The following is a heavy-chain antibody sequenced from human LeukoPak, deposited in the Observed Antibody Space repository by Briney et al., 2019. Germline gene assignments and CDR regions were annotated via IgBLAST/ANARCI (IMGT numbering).Heavy chain of an antibody. CDR1: GFTFSGSA. Sequence: PGGSLRLSCAASGFTFSGSAMHWVRQASGKGLEWVGRIRSKANSYATAYAASVKGRFTISRDDSKSTAYLQMNSLKTEDTAVYYCTSPVGDFWSGYYLNDYWGQGTLVTVSS. V-gene: IGHV3-73*01. D-gene: IGHD3-3*01. CDR3: TSPVGDFWSGYYLNDY. J-gene: IGHJ4*02. CDR2: IRSKANSYAT.